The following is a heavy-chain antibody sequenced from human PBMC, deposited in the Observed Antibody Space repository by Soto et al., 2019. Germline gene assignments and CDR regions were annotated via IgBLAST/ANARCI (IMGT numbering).Heavy chain of an antibody. J-gene: IGHJ3*02. D-gene: IGHD2-15*01. CDR3: ARHFSVLVVAATLAAFDI. CDR2: IYPGDSDT. V-gene: IGHV5-51*01. CDR1: GYSFTSYW. Sequence: PGESLKISCKGSGYSFTSYWIGWVRQMPGKGLEWMGIIYPGDSDTRYSPSFQGQVTISADKSISTAYLQWSSLKASDTAMYYCARHFSVLVVAATLAAFDIWGQGTMVTVSS.